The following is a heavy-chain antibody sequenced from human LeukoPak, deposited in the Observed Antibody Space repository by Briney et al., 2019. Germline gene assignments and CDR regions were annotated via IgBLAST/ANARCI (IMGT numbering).Heavy chain of an antibody. CDR3: ARGSAEGSYYGY. J-gene: IGHJ4*02. D-gene: IGHD1-26*01. Sequence: PGRSLRLSCAASGFTFRSYAIHWVRQAPGKGLEWVAGISYDGNNKYFADSLKGRFTISRDNSKITLHLQMNSLRAEDTAMYYCARGSAEGSYYGYWGQGTLVTVSS. CDR2: ISYDGNNK. V-gene: IGHV3-30*04. CDR1: GFTFRSYA.